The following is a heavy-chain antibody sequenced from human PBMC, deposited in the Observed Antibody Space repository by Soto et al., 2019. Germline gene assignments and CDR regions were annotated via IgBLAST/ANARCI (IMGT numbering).Heavy chain of an antibody. CDR3: XXRXTAMVHDY. V-gene: IGHV1-18*01. Sequence: QVQLVQSGAEVKKPGASVKVSCKASGYTFTSYGISWVRQAPGQGLEWMGWISAYNGNTNYAQKLQGRVTMTTDTXXXXXXXXXXXXXXXXXXXXXCXXRXTAMVHDYWGQGTLVTVSS. D-gene: IGHD5-18*01. CDR1: GYTFTSYG. CDR2: ISAYNGNT. J-gene: IGHJ4*02.